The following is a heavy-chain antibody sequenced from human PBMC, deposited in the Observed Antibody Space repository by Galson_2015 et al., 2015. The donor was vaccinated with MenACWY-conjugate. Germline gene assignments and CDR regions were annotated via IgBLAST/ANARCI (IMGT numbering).Heavy chain of an antibody. J-gene: IGHJ2*01. D-gene: IGHD3-22*01. Sequence: SVKVSCKASGYSFINYGISWVRQAPGQGLEWMGRISTYNGNTNYAQKFQGRVTMTTDTSTTTVYMELRSLGSDDTAVYFCARDSHRCESSGLDFNWYFYAWGRGTLVTGSS. CDR1: GYSFINYG. V-gene: IGHV1-18*01. CDR2: ISTYNGNT. CDR3: ARDSHRCESSGLDFNWYFYA.